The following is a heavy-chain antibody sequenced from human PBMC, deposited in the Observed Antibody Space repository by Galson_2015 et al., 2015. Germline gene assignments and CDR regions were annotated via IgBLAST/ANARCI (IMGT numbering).Heavy chain of an antibody. J-gene: IGHJ4*02. V-gene: IGHV3-21*01. CDR1: GFTFSSYS. D-gene: IGHD3-22*01. Sequence: SLRLSCAASGFTFSSYSMNWVRQAPGKGPEWVSSISSSSSYIYYADSVKGRFTISRDNAKNSLYLQMNSLRAEDTAVYYCARDLGHYYDSSGYYPGGGYWGQGTLVTVSS. CDR3: ARDLGHYYDSSGYYPGGGY. CDR2: ISSSSSYI.